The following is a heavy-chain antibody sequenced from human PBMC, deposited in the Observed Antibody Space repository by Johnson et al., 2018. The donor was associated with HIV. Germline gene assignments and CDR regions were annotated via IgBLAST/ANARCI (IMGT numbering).Heavy chain of an antibody. D-gene: IGHD6-19*01. CDR3: ARAIDQGYSSGWSSDVYDI. V-gene: IGHV3-66*01. CDR2: LYSGGST. J-gene: IGHJ3*02. CDR1: GFTVSNYY. Sequence: VQLVESGGGVVQTGRSLRLSCAASGFTVSNYYMTWVRQSPGKGLEWVSVLYSGGSTYYTDSVKGRFTISRDNSKNTLYLQMNSLRVKDTAVYYCARAIDQGYSSGWSSDVYDIWGQGTMVTVSA.